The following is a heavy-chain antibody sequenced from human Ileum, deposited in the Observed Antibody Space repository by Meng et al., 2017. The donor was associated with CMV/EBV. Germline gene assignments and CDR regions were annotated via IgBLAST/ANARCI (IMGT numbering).Heavy chain of an antibody. CDR1: GASINDRSYY. CDR3: DCHNGDYYYFYGMDV. D-gene: IGHD2-21*02. J-gene: IGHJ6*01. V-gene: IGHV4-39*07. CDR2: LAHTGNT. Sequence: SETLSLTCTISGASINDRSYYFGWIRRTPGKGLEWIGTLAHTGNTYYNPSFRGRVTISLDMSKNQFSLELTSVTAADAAVYYCDCHNGDYYYFYGMDVWEQGTTVNGAS.